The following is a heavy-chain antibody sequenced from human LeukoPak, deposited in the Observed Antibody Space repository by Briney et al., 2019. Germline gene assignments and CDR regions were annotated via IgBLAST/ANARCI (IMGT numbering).Heavy chain of an antibody. D-gene: IGHD5-12*01. CDR2: LRGSGGLT. Sequence: GGSLRLSCAASGFTFSNYAMGWVRQAPGKGLEWISALRGSGGLTYYADSVKGRFTISRDNSKSTLYLQMNSLRTEDTALYFCAKEGGYHHISGYYFDSWGQGTLVTVSS. CDR3: AKEGGYHHISGYYFDS. J-gene: IGHJ4*02. CDR1: GFTFSNYA. V-gene: IGHV3-23*01.